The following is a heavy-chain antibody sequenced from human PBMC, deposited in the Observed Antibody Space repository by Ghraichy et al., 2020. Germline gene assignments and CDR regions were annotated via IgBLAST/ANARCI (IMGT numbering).Heavy chain of an antibody. CDR2: IYYSGST. D-gene: IGHD7-27*01. Sequence: ETLSLTCTVSGGSLTSYYWSWIRQPPGKGLDFVGHIYYSGSTKYSPSLESRVTISVDTSKNQFSLKLTSVTAADTAFYYCARQTGDRAFDIWGQGTMVTVSS. V-gene: IGHV4-59*01. J-gene: IGHJ3*02. CDR1: GGSLTSYY. CDR3: ARQTGDRAFDI.